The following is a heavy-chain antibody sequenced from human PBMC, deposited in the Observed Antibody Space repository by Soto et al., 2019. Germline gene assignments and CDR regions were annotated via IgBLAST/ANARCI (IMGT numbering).Heavy chain of an antibody. J-gene: IGHJ4*02. CDR2: ISYDGSNK. Sequence: QVQLVESGGGVVQPGRSLRLSCAASGFTFSSYAMHWVRQAPGKGLEWVAVISYDGSNKYYADSVRGRFTLSRDNSKNTLYLQMNSLRAEDTAVYYCARGGYGDYEIDYWGQGTLVTVSS. CDR3: ARGGYGDYEIDY. V-gene: IGHV3-30-3*01. CDR1: GFTFSSYA. D-gene: IGHD4-17*01.